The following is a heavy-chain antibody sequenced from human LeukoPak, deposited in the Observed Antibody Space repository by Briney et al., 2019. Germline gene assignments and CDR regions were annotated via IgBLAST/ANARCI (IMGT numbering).Heavy chain of an antibody. V-gene: IGHV3-30*04. D-gene: IGHD3-10*01. J-gene: IGHJ4*02. Sequence: GRSLRLSCVASGFTFSSYAMHWVRQAPGKGLEWVAVIAYDGSNEYGAESVKGRFSISRDNSKNTLYLQMNSLKAEDTALYYCARGTYYYGSGTYHPPDYWGQGTLVTVSS. CDR3: ARGTYYYGSGTYHPPDY. CDR1: GFTFSSYA. CDR2: IAYDGSNE.